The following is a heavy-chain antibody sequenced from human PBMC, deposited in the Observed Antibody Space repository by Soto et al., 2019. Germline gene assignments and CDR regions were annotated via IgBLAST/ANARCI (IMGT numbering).Heavy chain of an antibody. J-gene: IGHJ4*02. V-gene: IGHV1-69*08. CDR2: IIPILGIA. D-gene: IGHD3-16*01. Sequence: QVQLVQSGAEVKKPGSSVKVSCKASGGTFSSYTISWVRQAPGQGLEWMGRIIPILGIANYAQKFQGRVTITADKSTSTAYRELSSLRSEDTAVYYCARDLWGSYGLWGQGTLVTVSS. CDR3: ARDLWGSYGL. CDR1: GGTFSSYT.